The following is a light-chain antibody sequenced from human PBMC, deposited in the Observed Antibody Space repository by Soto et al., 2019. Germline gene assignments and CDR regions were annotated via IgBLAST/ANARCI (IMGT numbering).Light chain of an antibody. Sequence: QSVLTQAPSASETPGQRVTISCSGGTSNIGRNSVTWYQQVPGTAPKLLIYSSKRRPSGVPDRFSGSKSGTSASLAISGLQSEDEADYYCATWDDSLTDDVFGTGTKLTVL. V-gene: IGLV1-44*01. CDR3: ATWDDSLTDDV. CDR1: TSNIGRNS. CDR2: SSK. J-gene: IGLJ1*01.